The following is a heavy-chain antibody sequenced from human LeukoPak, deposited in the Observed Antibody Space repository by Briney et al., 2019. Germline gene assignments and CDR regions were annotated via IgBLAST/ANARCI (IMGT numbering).Heavy chain of an antibody. CDR2: ISYDGSNK. V-gene: IGHV3-30*18. CDR3: AKLPSAWAFDY. J-gene: IGHJ4*02. Sequence: QPGRSLRLSCAASGFTFSSYGMHWVRQAPGKGLEWVAVISYDGSNKYYADSVKGRFTISGDNSKNTLYLQMNSLRAEDTAVYYCAKLPSAWAFDYWGQGTLVTVSS. CDR1: GFTFSSYG. D-gene: IGHD1-26*01.